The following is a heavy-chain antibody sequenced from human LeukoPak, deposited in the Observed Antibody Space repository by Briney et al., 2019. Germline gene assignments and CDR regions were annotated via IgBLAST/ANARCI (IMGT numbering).Heavy chain of an antibody. CDR3: ARGYYYGSGSYFDY. J-gene: IGHJ4*02. CDR2: IYSSGST. D-gene: IGHD3-10*01. Sequence: SETLSLTCTVSGGSISSVGYYWSWIRQHPGKGLEWIGYIYSSGSTYYNPSLKSRVTISVDRSKNQFSLKLSSVTAADTAVYYCARGYYYGSGSYFDYWGQGTLVTVSS. CDR1: GGSISSVGYY. V-gene: IGHV4-31*03.